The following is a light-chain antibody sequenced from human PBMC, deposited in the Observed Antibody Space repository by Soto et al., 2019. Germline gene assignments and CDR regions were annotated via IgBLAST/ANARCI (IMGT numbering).Light chain of an antibody. CDR2: EVI. CDR1: SSDVGGYNY. CDR3: NSYAGSNIVV. Sequence: QSALTQPPSASGSPGQSVTISCTGTSSDVGGYNYVSWYQQHPGKAPKLIIYEVIKRPSGVPDRFSGSKSGNTASLTVSGLQAEDEADYYCNSYAGSNIVVFGGGTKLTVL. V-gene: IGLV2-8*01. J-gene: IGLJ2*01.